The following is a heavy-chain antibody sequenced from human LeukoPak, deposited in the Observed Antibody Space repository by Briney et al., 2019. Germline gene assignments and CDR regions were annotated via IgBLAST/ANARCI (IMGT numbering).Heavy chain of an antibody. J-gene: IGHJ6*03. D-gene: IGHD3-9*01. CDR1: GVSISSYY. CDR2: IYYTGTT. CDR3: ARLDANNYYYYMDF. Sequence: SETLSLTCTVSGVSISSYYWSWIRQPPGKGLEWIGYIYYTGTTNYNSSLKSRVTISADTSKNQFSLKLSSVTAADTAVYYCARLDANNYYYYMDFWGKGTTLTVAS. V-gene: IGHV4-59*08.